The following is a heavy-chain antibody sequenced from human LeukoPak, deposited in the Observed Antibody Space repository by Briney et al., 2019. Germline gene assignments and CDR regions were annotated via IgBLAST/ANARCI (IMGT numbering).Heavy chain of an antibody. Sequence: PGGSLRPSCATSGFTFSSYSMNWVRQAPGKGLEWVSSISSSSSYIFYADSVKDRFTISRDNAKNSLYLQMNSLRAEDTAVYYCAREDTIFGVVIRYPDYWGQGTLVTVSS. J-gene: IGHJ4*02. CDR3: AREDTIFGVVIRYPDY. V-gene: IGHV3-21*01. D-gene: IGHD3-3*01. CDR2: ISSSSSYI. CDR1: GFTFSSYS.